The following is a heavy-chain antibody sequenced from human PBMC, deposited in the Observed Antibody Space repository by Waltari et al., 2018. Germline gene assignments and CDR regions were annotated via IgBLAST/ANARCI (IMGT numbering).Heavy chain of an antibody. Sequence: EVQLVESGGGLVQPGGSLRLSCAASGFTFSSYWMHWVRQAPGKGLVWVSRMKSDGSSTSYADSVKGRFTISRDNAKNTLYLQMNSLRAEDTAVYYCAREDDSSGYYLQPFDYWGQGTLVTVSS. D-gene: IGHD3-22*01. J-gene: IGHJ4*02. V-gene: IGHV3-74*01. CDR3: AREDDSSGYYLQPFDY. CDR1: GFTFSSYW. CDR2: MKSDGSST.